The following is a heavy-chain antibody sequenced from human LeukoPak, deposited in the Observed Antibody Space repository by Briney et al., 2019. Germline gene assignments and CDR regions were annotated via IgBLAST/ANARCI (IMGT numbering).Heavy chain of an antibody. CDR1: GFTFSSYS. J-gene: IGHJ4*02. V-gene: IGHV3-48*01. CDR2: ITTSGGAK. D-gene: IGHD1-26*01. CDR3: AKGGKWDVTPFDY. Sequence: SGGSLRLSCAASGFTFSSYSMNWVRQAPGKGLEWISYITTSGGAKNYADSVKGRFTISRDNSKNTLYLQVNSLRAEDTAVYYCAKGGKWDVTPFDYWGQGTLVTVSS.